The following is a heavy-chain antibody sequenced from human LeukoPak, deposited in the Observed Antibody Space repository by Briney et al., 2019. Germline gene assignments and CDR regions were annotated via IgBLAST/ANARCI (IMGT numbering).Heavy chain of an antibody. J-gene: IGHJ4*02. V-gene: IGHV3-20*04. D-gene: IGHD2-15*01. CDR2: INWNGGST. CDR3: AKSGLNRFDY. CDR1: GFTFDDYG. Sequence: GGSLRLSCAASGFTFDDYGMSWVRQAPGKGLEWVSGINWNGGSTGYADSVKGRFTISRDDSKNTLYLQMNSLRADDTAVFYCAKSGLNRFDYWGQGTLVTVSS.